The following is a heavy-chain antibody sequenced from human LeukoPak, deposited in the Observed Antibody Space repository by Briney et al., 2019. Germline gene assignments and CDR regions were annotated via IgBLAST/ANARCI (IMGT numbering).Heavy chain of an antibody. J-gene: IGHJ6*03. V-gene: IGHV4-31*03. CDR3: ARAGLYCSSTSCYTSGYYMDV. CDR2: IYYSGST. Sequence: SQTLSLTCTVSGGSISSGGYYWGWLRQHPGKGLEWIGYIYYSGSTYYNPSLKSRVTISVDTSKNQFSLKLSSVTAADTAVYYCARAGLYCSSTSCYTSGYYMDVWGKGTTVTVSS. D-gene: IGHD2-2*02. CDR1: GGSISSGGYY.